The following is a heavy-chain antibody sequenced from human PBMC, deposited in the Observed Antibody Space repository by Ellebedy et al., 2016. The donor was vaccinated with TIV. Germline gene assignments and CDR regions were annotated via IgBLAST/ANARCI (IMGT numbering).Heavy chain of an antibody. CDR2: IRGSGDSM. J-gene: IGHJ6*02. CDR1: GFNFDDYD. D-gene: IGHD6-19*01. CDR3: AKGRYSTGWYDGMDV. V-gene: IGHV3-23*01. Sequence: GEPLKISCAASGFNFDDYDMSWVRQAPGKGLEWVAGIRGSGDSMYYVGSVKGRFTISRDNSKNMLYLQMKSLRAEDTAVYYCAKGRYSTGWYDGMDVWGQGTTVTVSS.